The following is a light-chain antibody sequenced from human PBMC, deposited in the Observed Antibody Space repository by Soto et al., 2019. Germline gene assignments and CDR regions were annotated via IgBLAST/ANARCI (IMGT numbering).Light chain of an antibody. Sequence: DIQMTQSPSTLSGSVGDRVTITCRASQTIRSWLAWYQQKPGKAPKLLIFDASRLKSGVPSRFSGSGSGTEFTLTISSLQPDDFATYYCQQYNSFSPWTLGQGTKVDIK. V-gene: IGKV1-5*01. J-gene: IGKJ1*01. CDR2: DAS. CDR1: QTIRSW. CDR3: QQYNSFSPWT.